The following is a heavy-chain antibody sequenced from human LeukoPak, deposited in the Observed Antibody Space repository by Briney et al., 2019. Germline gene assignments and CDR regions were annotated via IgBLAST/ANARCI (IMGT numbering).Heavy chain of an antibody. J-gene: IGHJ4*02. CDR1: GGSFSGYY. D-gene: IGHD3-3*01. V-gene: IGHV4-34*01. Sequence: SETLPLTCAVYGGSFSGYYWSWIRQPPGKGLEWIGEINHSGSTNYNPSLKSRVTISVDTSKNQFSLKLSSVTAADTAVYYCARASDFWSGYSGDYFDYWGQGTLVTVSS. CDR2: INHSGST. CDR3: ARASDFWSGYSGDYFDY.